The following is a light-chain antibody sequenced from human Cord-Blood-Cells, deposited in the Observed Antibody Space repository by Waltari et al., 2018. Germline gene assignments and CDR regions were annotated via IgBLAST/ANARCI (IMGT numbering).Light chain of an antibody. CDR2: AAS. V-gene: IGKV1-39*01. J-gene: IGKJ3*01. Sequence: DIQMTQSPSSLSASVGSRVTITCRASQSISSYLNWYQQKPGKAPKLLIYAASSLQSGVPSRCSGSGSGTDFTRTISSLQHEDFATYYCQQSYSTPFTFGPGTKVDIK. CDR3: QQSYSTPFT. CDR1: QSISSY.